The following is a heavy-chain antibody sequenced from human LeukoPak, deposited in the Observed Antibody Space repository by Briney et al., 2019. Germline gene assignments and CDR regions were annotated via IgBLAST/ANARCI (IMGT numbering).Heavy chain of an antibody. CDR1: RFTFSSYS. CDR3: ARHFTAMAAYHFDY. V-gene: IGHV3-48*01. Sequence: GGSLRLSCAASRFTFSSYSMNWVRQAPGKGLEWVSYISSSTNTIYADSVKGRFTISRDSAKNSLSLQMNSLRAEDTAVYYCARHFTAMAAYHFDYWGQGTLVTVSS. CDR2: ISSSTNTI. J-gene: IGHJ4*02. D-gene: IGHD5-18*01.